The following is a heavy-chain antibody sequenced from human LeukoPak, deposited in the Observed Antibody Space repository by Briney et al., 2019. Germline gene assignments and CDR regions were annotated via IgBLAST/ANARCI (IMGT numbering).Heavy chain of an antibody. CDR2: MNPNSGNT. V-gene: IGHV1-8*02. CDR1: GYTFTGYY. CDR3: VRSASLVRGVIILTSNHHGIH. Sequence: GASVKVSCKASGYTFTGYYMHWVRQAPGQGLEWMAWMNPNSGNTGYLQKFRGRLTMTRDTSTDIAYMELSSLGSEDTAVYYCVRSASLVRGVIILTSNHHGIHWGQGTLVTVTS. J-gene: IGHJ4*02. D-gene: IGHD3-10*01.